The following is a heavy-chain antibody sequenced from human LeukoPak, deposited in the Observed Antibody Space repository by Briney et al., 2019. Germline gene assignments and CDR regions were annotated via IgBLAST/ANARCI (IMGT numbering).Heavy chain of an antibody. CDR1: GYPFTSYF. CDR2: INPGTGGT. V-gene: IGHV1-46*01. J-gene: IGHJ4*02. CDR3: ARHPAYCGGDC. D-gene: IGHD2-21*01. Sequence: GAPVKVSFKASGYPFTSYFFHWGRQAPGKGLEWMGIINPGTGGTTYAQNFQGRVTMTSDTSTSTAYMELTSLRSDDTAVYYCARHPAYCGGDCWGQGTLVTVSS.